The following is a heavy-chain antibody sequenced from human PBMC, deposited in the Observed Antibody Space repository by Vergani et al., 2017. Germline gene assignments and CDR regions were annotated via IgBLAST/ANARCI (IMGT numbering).Heavy chain of an antibody. CDR2: IYTTGST. CDR3: ARGYYGRGDN. CDR1: GDSLTSSTYY. Sequence: QVQLQESGPGLVKPSQTLSLICSVSGDSLTSSTYYWSWTRQPAGKGLEYIGRIYTTGSTNYNPSLKSRITISVDTSKNHLSLNLSSVTAADTAMYYCARGYYGRGDNWGQGTLVTVSS. D-gene: IGHD3-16*01. J-gene: IGHJ4*02. V-gene: IGHV4-61*02.